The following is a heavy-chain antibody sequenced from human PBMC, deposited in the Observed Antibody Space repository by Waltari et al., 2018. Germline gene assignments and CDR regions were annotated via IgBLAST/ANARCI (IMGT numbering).Heavy chain of an antibody. D-gene: IGHD3-9*01. J-gene: IGHJ5*02. CDR2: DHFEGNP. V-gene: IGHV4-39*07. CDR1: GGSIRTPPSA. Sequence: QVQLQESGPELVKPSETLSLTCTVPGGSIRTPPSACGWIRQSPGKGLEWIGADHFEGNPSYTPSIMMRVSISVDTSKNQLALEIHPVTAADTSVCYCARLPTGYPNWCDRWSQGTLVTVSS. CDR3: ARLPTGYPNWCDR.